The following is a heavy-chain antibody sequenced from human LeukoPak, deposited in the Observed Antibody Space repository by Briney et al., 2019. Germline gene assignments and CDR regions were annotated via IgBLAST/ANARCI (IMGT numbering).Heavy chain of an antibody. CDR3: AKDLSPSYYYDSSGYYY. CDR1: GFTFSSYA. D-gene: IGHD3-22*01. V-gene: IGHV3-23*01. J-gene: IGHJ4*02. Sequence: GGSLRLSCAASGFTFSSYAMSWVRQAPGQGLEWVSAISGSGGSTYYADSVKGRFTISRDNSKNTLYLQMNSLRAEDTAVYYCAKDLSPSYYYDSSGYYYWGQGTLVTVSS. CDR2: ISGSGGST.